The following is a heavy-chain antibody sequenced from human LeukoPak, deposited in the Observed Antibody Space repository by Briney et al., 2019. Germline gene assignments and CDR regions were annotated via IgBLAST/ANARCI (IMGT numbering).Heavy chain of an antibody. D-gene: IGHD3-3*01. V-gene: IGHV1-69*13. CDR1: GGTFSSYA. Sequence: SVKVSCKASGGTFSSYAISWVRRAPGQGLEWMGGIIPIFGTANYVQKFQGRVTITADESTSTAYMELSSLRSEDTAVYYCARSFWSGYYIIQNWFDPWGQGTLVTVSS. J-gene: IGHJ5*02. CDR2: IIPIFGTA. CDR3: ARSFWSGYYIIQNWFDP.